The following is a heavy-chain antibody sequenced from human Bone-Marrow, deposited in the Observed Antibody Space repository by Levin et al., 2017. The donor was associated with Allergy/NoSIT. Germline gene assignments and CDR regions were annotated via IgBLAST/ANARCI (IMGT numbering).Heavy chain of an antibody. J-gene: IGHJ4*02. Sequence: GESLKISCAASGFTFDDYGMSWVRQAPGKGLEWVSGINWNGGSTGYADSVKGRFTISRDNAKNSLYLQMNSLRAEDTALYYCARWDPPVVTFDYWGQGTLVTVSS. D-gene: IGHD4-23*01. CDR1: GFTFDDYG. CDR3: ARWDPPVVTFDY. V-gene: IGHV3-20*04. CDR2: INWNGGST.